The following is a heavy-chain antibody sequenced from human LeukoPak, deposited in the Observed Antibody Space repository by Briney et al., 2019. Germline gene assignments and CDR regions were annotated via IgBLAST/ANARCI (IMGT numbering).Heavy chain of an antibody. CDR3: AKRGSSGLAARGTYY. V-gene: IGHV3-23*01. Sequence: PGGSLRLSCAASGFTFSSYAMSWVRQAPGKGVEWVSAISGSGGITYYADSVKGRFSISRDNTKDTLYLQMNSLRAEDTAVYYCAKRGSSGLAARGTYYWGQGALVTVSS. CDR1: GFTFSSYA. CDR2: ISGSGGIT. D-gene: IGHD6-13*01. J-gene: IGHJ4*02.